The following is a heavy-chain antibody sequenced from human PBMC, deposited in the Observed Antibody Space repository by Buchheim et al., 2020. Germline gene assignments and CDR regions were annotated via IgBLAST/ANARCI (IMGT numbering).Heavy chain of an antibody. D-gene: IGHD3-22*01. CDR2: IKQDGSDK. CDR3: ARGYYDSSGSQYYFDY. V-gene: IGHV3-7*01. J-gene: IGHJ4*02. CDR1: GFTFSSYW. Sequence: VQLVESGGDVVQPGRFLRLSCVASGFTFSSYWMSWVRKAPGKGLQWVANIKQDGSDKNYVDSVKGRFTISRDNAKKSLYVQMNSLRAEDTAVYYCARGYYDSSGSQYYFDYWGQGT.